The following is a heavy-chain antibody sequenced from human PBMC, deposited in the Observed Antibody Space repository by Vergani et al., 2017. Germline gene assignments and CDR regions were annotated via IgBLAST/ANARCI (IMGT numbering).Heavy chain of an antibody. V-gene: IGHV3-53*02. CDR3: ARSPPYYYDSSGFYYFDY. CDR1: GFTVSSNY. J-gene: IGHJ4*02. CDR2: IYSGGST. D-gene: IGHD3-22*01. Sequence: EVQLVETGGGLIQPGGSLRLSCAASGFTVSSNYMSWVRQAPGKGLEWVSVIYSGGSTYYADSVKGRFTISSDNSKNTLYLQMNSLRAEDTAVYYCARSPPYYYDSSGFYYFDYWGQGTLVTVSS.